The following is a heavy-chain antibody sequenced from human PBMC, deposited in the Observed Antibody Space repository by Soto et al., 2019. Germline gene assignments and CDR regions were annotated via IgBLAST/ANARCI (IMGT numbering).Heavy chain of an antibody. CDR1: GYTFTSYG. V-gene: IGHV1-18*04. CDR3: ARNLTDITLFGVVHYGMEV. J-gene: IGHJ6*02. Sequence: ASVKVSCKASGYTFTSYGISWVRQAPGQGLEWMGWISAYNGNTNYAQKLQGRVTMTTDTSTSTAYMELRSLRSDDTAVYYCARNLTDITLFGVVHYGMEVWGQGTTVNVSS. D-gene: IGHD3-3*01. CDR2: ISAYNGNT.